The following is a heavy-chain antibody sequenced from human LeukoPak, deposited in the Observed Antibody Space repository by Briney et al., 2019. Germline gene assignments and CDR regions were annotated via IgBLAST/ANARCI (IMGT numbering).Heavy chain of an antibody. Sequence: PSQTLSLTCTVSGGSISSGSYYWSWIRQPAGKGLEWIGRIYTSGSTNYNPSLKSRVTISVDTSKNQFSLKLSSVTAADTAVYYCTRQTPGYSSGWYNYWGQGTLVTVSS. CDR1: GGSISSGSYY. D-gene: IGHD6-19*01. CDR2: IYTSGST. CDR3: TRQTPGYSSGWYNY. V-gene: IGHV4-61*02. J-gene: IGHJ4*02.